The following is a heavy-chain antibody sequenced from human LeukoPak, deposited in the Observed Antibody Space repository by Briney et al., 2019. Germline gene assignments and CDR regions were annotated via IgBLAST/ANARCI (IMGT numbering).Heavy chain of an antibody. J-gene: IGHJ4*02. CDR1: GFTFSSYA. CDR3: APSYTPKGY. Sequence: GTSLRLSCAASGFTFSSYAMSWVRQAPGKGLEWVSAISGGGGSTYYADSVRGRFTISRDNSKNTMYLQMNSLRAEDTAVYYYAPSYTPKGYWGQGTLVTVSS. D-gene: IGHD3-16*01. V-gene: IGHV3-23*01. CDR2: ISGGGGST.